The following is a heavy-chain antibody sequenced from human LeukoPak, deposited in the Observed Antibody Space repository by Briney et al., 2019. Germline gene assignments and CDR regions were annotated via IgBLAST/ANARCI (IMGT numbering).Heavy chain of an antibody. J-gene: IGHJ4*02. Sequence: SETLSLTCTVSGGSINSYYWSWIRLPAGKGLEWIGRIYSSGSTNYNPSLKSRVTMSLDTSKNQFSLKLSSVTAAATAVYYCTRRFGIITGYYYGSPHYYFDFWGQGTLVTVSS. CDR1: GGSINSYY. CDR2: IYSSGST. D-gene: IGHD3-22*01. CDR3: TRRFGIITGYYYGSPHYYFDF. V-gene: IGHV4-4*07.